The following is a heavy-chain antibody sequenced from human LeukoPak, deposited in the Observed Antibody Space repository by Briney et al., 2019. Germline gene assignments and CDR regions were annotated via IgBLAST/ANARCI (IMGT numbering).Heavy chain of an antibody. CDR2: ISAYNGNT. J-gene: IGHJ6*02. D-gene: IGHD1-14*01. Sequence: ASVKVSCKASGYTFTSYGISWVRQAPGQGLEWMGWISAYNGNTNYAQKLQGRVTMTTDTSTSTAYMELRSLRSDDTAAYYCARDDPTTYYYYGMDVWGQGTTVTVSS. V-gene: IGHV1-18*01. CDR3: ARDDPTTYYYYGMDV. CDR1: GYTFTSYG.